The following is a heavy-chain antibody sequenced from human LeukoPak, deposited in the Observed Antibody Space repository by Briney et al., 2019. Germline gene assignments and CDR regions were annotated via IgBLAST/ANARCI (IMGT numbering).Heavy chain of an antibody. Sequence: GASVKVSCKASGYTLTSYYIHWVRLAPEQGLEWMGVINPSGGGTSYAQKFQGRVTMTRDTSTSTVYMDLRSLRSEDTAVYFCARDMLAVPSNWFDPWGQGTLVTVSS. V-gene: IGHV1-46*01. CDR1: GYTLTSYY. CDR3: ARDMLAVPSNWFDP. CDR2: INPSGGGT. J-gene: IGHJ5*02. D-gene: IGHD2-8*01.